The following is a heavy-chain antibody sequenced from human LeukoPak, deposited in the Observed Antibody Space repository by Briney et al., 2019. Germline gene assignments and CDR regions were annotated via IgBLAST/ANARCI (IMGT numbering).Heavy chain of an antibody. CDR2: IYYSGST. CDR1: GGSISSSSYY. CDR3: ARQGYCSGGSCYPTSDY. J-gene: IGHJ4*02. Sequence: PSETLSLTCTVSGGSISSSSYYWGWLRQPPGKGLEWIGSIYYSGSTYYNPSLKSRVTISVDTSKNQFSLKLSSVTAADTAVYYCARQGYCSGGSCYPTSDYWGQGTLVTVSS. V-gene: IGHV4-39*01. D-gene: IGHD2-15*01.